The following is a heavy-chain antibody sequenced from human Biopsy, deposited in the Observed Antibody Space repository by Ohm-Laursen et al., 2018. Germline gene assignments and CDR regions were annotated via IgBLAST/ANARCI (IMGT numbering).Heavy chain of an antibody. D-gene: IGHD6-19*01. Sequence: GTLSLTCTVSGDSINNYYWSWIRQPPGQGLEYIGFIYSGGNTNYNPSLQNRVTMSVDTSKNQFSLKLSSVIAADTAVYYCARGRRTSGWPYFANWGQGTLVIVSS. CDR2: IYSGGNT. CDR3: ARGRRTSGWPYFAN. V-gene: IGHV4-59*01. CDR1: GDSINNYY. J-gene: IGHJ4*02.